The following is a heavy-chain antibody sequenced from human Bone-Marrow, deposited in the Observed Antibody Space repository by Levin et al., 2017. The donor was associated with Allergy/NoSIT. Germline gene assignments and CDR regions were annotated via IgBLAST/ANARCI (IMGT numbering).Heavy chain of an antibody. CDR1: GFLFRSFA. D-gene: IGHD2/OR15-2a*01. J-gene: IGHJ6*01. CDR3: AKDIGFYDLDV. V-gene: IGHV3-30*18. CDR2: ISYDGSDK. Sequence: GGSLRLSCEASGFLFRSFAMHWVRQAPGKGLEWVAVISYDGSDKYYGDSVRGRFTISRDNSKKRLFLQMNSLRHEDTAVYFCAKDIGFYDLDVWGQGTRVIVSS.